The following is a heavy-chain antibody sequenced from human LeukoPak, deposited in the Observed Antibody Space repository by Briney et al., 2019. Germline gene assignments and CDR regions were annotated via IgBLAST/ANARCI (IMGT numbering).Heavy chain of an antibody. V-gene: IGHV1-2*02. J-gene: IGHJ4*02. CDR2: NNPNSGGT. CDR1: GYTFTGYY. Sequence: ASVKVSCKASGYTFTGYYMHWVRQAPGQGLEWMGWNNPNSGGTNSAQKFQGRVNMTRDTSISTAYMELSRLRSDDTAVYYCARELNYDSSGYYFDYWGQGTLVTVSS. CDR3: ARELNYDSSGYYFDY. D-gene: IGHD3-22*01.